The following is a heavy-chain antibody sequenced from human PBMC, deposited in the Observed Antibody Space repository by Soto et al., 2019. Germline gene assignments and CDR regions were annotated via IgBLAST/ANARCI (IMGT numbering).Heavy chain of an antibody. J-gene: IGHJ4*02. CDR3: ARGRGYYGSGVSFRPRYYFDY. CDR2: INHSGST. D-gene: IGHD3-10*01. V-gene: IGHV4-34*01. CDR1: GGSFSGYY. Sequence: SETLSLTCAVYGGSFSGYYWSWIRQPPGKGLEWIGEINHSGSTNYNPSLKSRVTISVDTSKNQFSLKLSSVTAADTAVYYCARGRGYYGSGVSFRPRYYFDYWGQGTLVTVSS.